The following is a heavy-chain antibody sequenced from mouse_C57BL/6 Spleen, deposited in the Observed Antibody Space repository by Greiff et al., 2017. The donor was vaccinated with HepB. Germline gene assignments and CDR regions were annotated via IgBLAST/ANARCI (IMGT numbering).Heavy chain of an antibody. V-gene: IGHV1-61*01. CDR2: IYPSDSET. D-gene: IGHD4-1*01. Sequence: QVQLQQPGAELVRPGSSVKLSCKASGYTFTSYWMDWVKQRPGQGLEWIGNIYPSDSETHYNQKFKDKATLTVDKSSSTAYMQLSSLTSEDSAVYYCARHWDGAMDYWGQGTSVTVYS. CDR1: GYTFTSYW. J-gene: IGHJ4*01. CDR3: ARHWDGAMDY.